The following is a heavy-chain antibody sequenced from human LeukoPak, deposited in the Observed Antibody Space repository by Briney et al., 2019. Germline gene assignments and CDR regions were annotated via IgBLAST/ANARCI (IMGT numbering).Heavy chain of an antibody. CDR1: GFTFSSYW. Sequence: GGSLRLSCAASGFTFSSYWMHWVRQSPGKGLEWVGQLKGDGSRANHADSVRGRFTISRDNAKNTVYLQLNSLRAEDTAVYYCARDGYLAPVIAFLDYWGQGTPVTVSS. J-gene: IGHJ4*02. D-gene: IGHD2-2*03. V-gene: IGHV3-74*01. CDR3: ARDGYLAPVIAFLDY. CDR2: LKGDGSRA.